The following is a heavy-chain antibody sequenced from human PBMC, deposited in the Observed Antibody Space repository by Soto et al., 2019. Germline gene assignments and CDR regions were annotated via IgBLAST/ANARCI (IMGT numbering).Heavy chain of an antibody. CDR2: IYYSGST. CDR1: GGSISSYY. V-gene: IGHV4-59*01. J-gene: IGHJ2*01. D-gene: IGHD6-19*01. Sequence: QVQLQESGPGLVKPSETLSLTCTVSGGSISSYYWSWIRQPPGKGLEWIGYIYYSGSTNYKPSLKSRGTISVDTSKNRFSLRLSSVTAADTAVYYCARVSAGCWYCDLWGRGTLVTVSS. CDR3: ARVSAGCWYCDL.